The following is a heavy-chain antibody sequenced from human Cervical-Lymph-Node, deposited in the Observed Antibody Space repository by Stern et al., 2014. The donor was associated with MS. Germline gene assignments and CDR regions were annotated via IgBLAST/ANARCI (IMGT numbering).Heavy chain of an antibody. CDR2: IYYSGST. D-gene: IGHD3-22*01. V-gene: IGHV4-59*01. CDR3: ARGIDSSGYYSDFDY. Sequence: QVQLQESGPGLVKPSETLSLTCTVSGGSISSYYWSWIRQPPGKGLEWIGYIYYSGSTNYNPSLKSRVTISVDTSKNQFSLKLSSVTAADTAVYYCARGIDSSGYYSDFDYWGQGTLVTVSS. J-gene: IGHJ4*02. CDR1: GGSISSYY.